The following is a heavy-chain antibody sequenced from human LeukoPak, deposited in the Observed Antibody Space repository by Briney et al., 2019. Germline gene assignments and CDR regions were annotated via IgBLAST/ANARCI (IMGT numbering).Heavy chain of an antibody. CDR2: IYYSGST. CDR3: ARDQGLGNKSPWYFDL. CDR1: GGSISSSSYY. V-gene: IGHV4-39*07. D-gene: IGHD6-25*01. Sequence: PSETLSLTCTVSGGSISSSSYYWGWIRQPPGKGLEWIGSIYYSGSTYYNPSLKSRVTISVDTSKNQFSLKLSSVTAADTAVYYCARDQGLGNKSPWYFDLWGRGTLVTVSS. J-gene: IGHJ2*01.